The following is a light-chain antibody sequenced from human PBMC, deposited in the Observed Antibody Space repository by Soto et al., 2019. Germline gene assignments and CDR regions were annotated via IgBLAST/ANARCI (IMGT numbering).Light chain of an antibody. V-gene: IGLV2-14*01. CDR1: SSDIGVYNY. J-gene: IGLJ2*01. CDR3: SSYTTSSTRL. CDR2: EVT. Sequence: QSALTQPASVSGSPGQSITISCTGASSDIGVYNYVSWYQQHPGRAPKLIIYEVTNRPSGVSNRFSGSKSGNTASLTISGLQAGDEADYYCSSYTTSSTRLFGGGTKLTVL.